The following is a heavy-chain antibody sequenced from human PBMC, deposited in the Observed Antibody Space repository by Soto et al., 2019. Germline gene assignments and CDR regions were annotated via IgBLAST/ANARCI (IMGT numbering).Heavy chain of an antibody. J-gene: IGHJ5*02. Sequence: QVQLQESGPGRVKASETLSLTCTVSGGSMSNYYWSWIRQPPGKGLAWIGYIYYIGSTNYNPSLKSRVTMSVDTSRNQRSLNLTSVTAADTAVYYGARGYSPAVGAPWARVNGFDPWGQGTLVTVSS. CDR1: GGSMSNYY. V-gene: IGHV4-59*01. CDR3: ARGYSPAVGAPWARVNGFDP. CDR2: IYYIGST. D-gene: IGHD1-26*01.